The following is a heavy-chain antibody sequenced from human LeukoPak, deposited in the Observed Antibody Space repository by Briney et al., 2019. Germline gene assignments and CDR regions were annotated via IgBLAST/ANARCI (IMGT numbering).Heavy chain of an antibody. CDR1: GYTLTELS. V-gene: IGHV1-24*01. CDR2: FDPEDGET. Sequence: ASVKVSCKVSGYTLTELSVHWVRQAPGKGLEWMGGFDPEDGETIYAQKFQGRVTMTEDTSTDTAYMELSSLRSEDTAVYYCATYLRYFDRLDYWGQGTLVTVSS. J-gene: IGHJ4*02. CDR3: ATYLRYFDRLDY. D-gene: IGHD3-9*01.